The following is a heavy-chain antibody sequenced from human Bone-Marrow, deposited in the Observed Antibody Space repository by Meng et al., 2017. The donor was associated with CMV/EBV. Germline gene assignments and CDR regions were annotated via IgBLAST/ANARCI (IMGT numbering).Heavy chain of an antibody. J-gene: IGHJ6*02. V-gene: IGHV3-23*01. CDR3: AKGLDDFWSGYGPIVPSYYYYGMDV. CDR2: ISGSGGST. Sequence: GESLKISCAASGFTFSSYAMSWVRQAPGKGLEWVSAISGSGGSTYYADSVKGRFTISRDNSKNTLYLQMNSLRAEDTAVYYCAKGLDDFWSGYGPIVPSYYYYGMDVWGQGTTVTVSS. D-gene: IGHD3-3*01. CDR1: GFTFSSYA.